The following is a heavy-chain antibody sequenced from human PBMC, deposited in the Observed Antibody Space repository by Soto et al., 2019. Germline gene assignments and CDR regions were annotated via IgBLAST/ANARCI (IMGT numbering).Heavy chain of an antibody. CDR3: ARTYYYGSGSLYYFDY. J-gene: IGHJ4*02. CDR1: GGSISSYY. D-gene: IGHD3-10*01. V-gene: IGHV4-59*01. Sequence: PSETLSLTCTVPGGSISSYYWSWIRQPPGKGLEWIGYIYYSGSTNYNPSLKSRVTISVDTSKNQFSLKLSSVTAADTAVYYCARTYYYGSGSLYYFDYWGQGTLVTVSS. CDR2: IYYSGST.